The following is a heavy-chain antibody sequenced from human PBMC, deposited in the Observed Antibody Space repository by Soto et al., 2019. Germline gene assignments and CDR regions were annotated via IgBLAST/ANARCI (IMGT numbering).Heavy chain of an antibody. Sequence: SETLSLTCTVSGGSISSGGYYWSWIRQHPGKGLEWIGYIYYSGSTYYNPSLKSRVTISVDTSKNQFSLKLSSVTAADTAVYYCARGWEEMAAETYFDYWGQGTLVTSPQ. CDR3: ARGWEEMAAETYFDY. CDR1: GGSISSGGYY. D-gene: IGHD1-26*01. J-gene: IGHJ4*02. CDR2: IYYSGST. V-gene: IGHV4-31*03.